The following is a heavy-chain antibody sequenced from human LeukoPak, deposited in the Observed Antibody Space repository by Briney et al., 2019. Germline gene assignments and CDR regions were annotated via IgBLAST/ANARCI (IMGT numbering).Heavy chain of an antibody. D-gene: IGHD4-23*01. CDR2: INSDASTI. J-gene: IGHJ4*02. V-gene: IGHV3-74*01. CDR1: GFTFGSYW. CDR3: ARARGATVVSMYFDY. Sequence: GGSLRLSCAASGFTFGSYWMHWVRQAPGKGPVWVSHINSDASTIDYADSVKGRFTISRDNAKNTLYLQMNSLRAEDTAVYYCARARGATVVSMYFDYWGQGSPVTVSS.